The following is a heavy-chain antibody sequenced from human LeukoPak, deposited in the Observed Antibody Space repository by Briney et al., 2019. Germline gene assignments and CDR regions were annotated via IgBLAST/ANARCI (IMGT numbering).Heavy chain of an antibody. CDR1: GFTFDDYV. J-gene: IGHJ4*02. CDR3: AKAKRNSDYLFDY. V-gene: IGHV3-9*01. Sequence: GTSLRLSCAASGFTFDDYVMHWVRQAPGKGLEWVSSIGWNKDKILYADSLKGRFTISRDNARRPLFLQMDSLRAEDTAFYYCAKAKRNSDYLFDYWGQGTLVAVSS. D-gene: IGHD5-12*01. CDR2: IGWNKDKI.